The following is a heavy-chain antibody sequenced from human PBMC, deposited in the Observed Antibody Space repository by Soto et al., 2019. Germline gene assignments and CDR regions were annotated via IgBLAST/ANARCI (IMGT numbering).Heavy chain of an antibody. J-gene: IGHJ4*02. Sequence: PSETLSLTCTVSGDSISGYYWSWIRQAPGKGLEWIGYTYYTGRTDYNPSLKSRVTISVDTSKNQFSLKLSSVTAADTAMYYCARLGRSSWYDFDSWGQGTLVTVSS. CDR2: TYYTGRT. CDR3: ARLGRSSWYDFDS. D-gene: IGHD6-13*01. CDR1: GDSISGYY. V-gene: IGHV4-59*08.